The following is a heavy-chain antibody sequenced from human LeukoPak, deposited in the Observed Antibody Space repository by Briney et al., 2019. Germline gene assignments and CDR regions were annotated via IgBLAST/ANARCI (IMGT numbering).Heavy chain of an antibody. CDR1: GFTFSTYW. CDR2: IKQDGSET. V-gene: IGHV3-7*01. D-gene: IGHD2-2*01. J-gene: IGHJ4*02. CDR3: ARDGEPAGFDY. Sequence: GGSLRLSCAASGFTFSTYWMSWVRQAPGKGLEWVANIKQDGSETYYVDSVKGRFTVSRDNAKNSLYLQMNSLRAEDTAVYYCARDGEPAGFDYWGQGTLVTVSS.